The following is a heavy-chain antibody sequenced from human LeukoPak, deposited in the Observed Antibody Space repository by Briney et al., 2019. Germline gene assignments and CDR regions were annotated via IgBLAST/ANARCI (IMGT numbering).Heavy chain of an antibody. CDR2: ISSSSSYI. J-gene: IGHJ3*02. CDR3: ASTLAVVDAFDI. Sequence: GGSLRLSCAASGFTFSSYSMNWVRQAPGKGLEWVSSISSSSSYIYYADSVKGRFTISRDNAKNSLYLQMNSLRAEDTAVYYCASTLAVVDAFDIWGQGTMVTVSS. V-gene: IGHV3-21*01. D-gene: IGHD6-19*01. CDR1: GFTFSSYS.